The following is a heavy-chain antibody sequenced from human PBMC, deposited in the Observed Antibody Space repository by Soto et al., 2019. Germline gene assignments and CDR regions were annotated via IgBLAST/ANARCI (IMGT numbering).Heavy chain of an antibody. V-gene: IGHV3-30*18. J-gene: IGHJ4*02. CDR2: ISYDGSNK. D-gene: IGHD3-3*01. CDR3: AKDLVRLVRDFWSGPSH. CDR1: GFTFRTYG. Sequence: QVQLVESGGGVVQPGRSLRLSCAASGFTFRTYGMHWVRQTPGKGLEWVAFISYDGSNKYYADSVKGRFTISRDNPKNTLYLQMNSLRAEDTAVYYCAKDLVRLVRDFWSGPSHWGQGTLVTVSS.